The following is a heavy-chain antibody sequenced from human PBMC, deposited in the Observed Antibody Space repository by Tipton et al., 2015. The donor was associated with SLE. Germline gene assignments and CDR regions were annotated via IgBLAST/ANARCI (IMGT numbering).Heavy chain of an antibody. D-gene: IGHD3-10*02. V-gene: IGHV5-51*03. Sequence: VQLVQSGAEVKRPGESLKISCKGSGYSFTNYWIGWVRQMPGKDLEWMGIIYPGDSDTRYSPSFQGQVSISVDKSISTTYLQWSSLKASDIAMYFCARLLGSETYVEERGMDVWGQGTAVTVSS. CDR2: IYPGDSDT. CDR3: ARLLGSETYVEERGMDV. CDR1: GYSFTNYW. J-gene: IGHJ6*02.